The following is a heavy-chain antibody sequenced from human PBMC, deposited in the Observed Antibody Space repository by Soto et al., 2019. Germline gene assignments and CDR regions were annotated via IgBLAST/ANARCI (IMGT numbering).Heavy chain of an antibody. D-gene: IGHD3-3*01. CDR1: GFTFGDYA. Sequence: GGSLRLSCTASGFTFGDYAMSWFRQAPGKGLEWVGFIRSKAYGGTTEYAASVKGGFTISRDDSKSIAYLQMNSLKTEDTAVYYCTRDDFWSGYYKAAFDIWGQGTMVTVSS. J-gene: IGHJ3*02. CDR3: TRDDFWSGYYKAAFDI. CDR2: IRSKAYGGTT. V-gene: IGHV3-49*03.